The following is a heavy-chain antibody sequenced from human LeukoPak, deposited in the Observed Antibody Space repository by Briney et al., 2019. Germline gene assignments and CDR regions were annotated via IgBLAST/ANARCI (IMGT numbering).Heavy chain of an antibody. V-gene: IGHV1-2*02. J-gene: IGHJ4*02. Sequence: VASVKVSCKASGGTFSSYAISWVRQAPGQGLEWMGWINPNSGGTNYAQKFQGRVTMTRDTSISTASMELSRLRSDDTAVYYCARVARAPLEWSSSYFDYWGQGTLVTVSS. D-gene: IGHD3-3*01. CDR2: INPNSGGT. CDR1: GGTFSSYA. CDR3: ARVARAPLEWSSSYFDY.